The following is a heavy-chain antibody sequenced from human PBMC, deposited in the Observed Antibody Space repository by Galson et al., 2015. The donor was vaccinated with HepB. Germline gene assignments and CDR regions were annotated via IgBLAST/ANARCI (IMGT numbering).Heavy chain of an antibody. J-gene: IGHJ6*02. D-gene: IGHD6-13*01. CDR2: ISYDGSNK. CDR3: AKRVAKGSSWYGAPYYYYYHGMDV. Sequence: SLRLSCAASGFTFSSYGMHWVRQAPGKGLEWVAVISYDGSNKYYADSVKGRFTISRDNSKNTLYLQMNSLRAEDTAVYYCAKRVAKGSSWYGAPYYYYYHGMDVWGQGTTVTVSS. CDR1: GFTFSSYG. V-gene: IGHV3-30*18.